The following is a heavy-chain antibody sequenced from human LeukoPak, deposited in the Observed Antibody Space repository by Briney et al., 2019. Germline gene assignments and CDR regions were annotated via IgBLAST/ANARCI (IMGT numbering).Heavy chain of an antibody. CDR1: GFGFTNAW. D-gene: IGHD3-9*01. J-gene: IGHJ4*02. CDR3: TTLSYDIHY. CDR2: IKSNPDGGTT. V-gene: IGHV3-15*01. Sequence: PGGSLRLSCAASGFGFTNAWMTWVRQAPGKAPGWVGRIKSNPDGGTTDYAAPVKGRFTISRDDSKNTLYLQLNSLKTEDTAVYYCTTLSYDIHYWGQGTLVTVSS.